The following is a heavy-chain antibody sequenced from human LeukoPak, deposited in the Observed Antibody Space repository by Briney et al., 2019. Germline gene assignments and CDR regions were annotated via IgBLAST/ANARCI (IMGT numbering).Heavy chain of an antibody. CDR2: ISGSGGST. J-gene: IGHJ6*03. Sequence: GGSLRLSCAASGFTFSSYAMSWVRQAPGKGLEWVSAISGSGGSTYYADSVKGRFTISRDNSKNTLYLQMNSLRAEDTAVYYCAREGSDWNYYYYMDVWGKGTTVTISS. CDR1: GFTFSSYA. V-gene: IGHV3-23*01. CDR3: AREGSDWNYYYYMDV. D-gene: IGHD6-19*01.